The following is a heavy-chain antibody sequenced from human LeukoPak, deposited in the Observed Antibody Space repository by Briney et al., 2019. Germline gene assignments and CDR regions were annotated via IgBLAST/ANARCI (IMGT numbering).Heavy chain of an antibody. D-gene: IGHD7-27*01. V-gene: IGHV4-39*01. Sequence: SETLSLTCTVSGASITSGSYYWGWIRQPPGKGLEWIGSIYYSGSTYYNPSLRGRVTISVDTSKNQFSLRLSSVTAADTAVYYCARFVTGDGAFDIWGQGTMVTVSS. J-gene: IGHJ3*02. CDR2: IYYSGST. CDR3: ARFVTGDGAFDI. CDR1: GASITSGSYY.